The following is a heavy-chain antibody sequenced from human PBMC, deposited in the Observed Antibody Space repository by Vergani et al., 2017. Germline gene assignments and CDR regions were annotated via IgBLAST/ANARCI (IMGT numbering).Heavy chain of an antibody. CDR3: TTPTKWELRYYVDY. V-gene: IGHV3-15*01. Sequence: EVQLVESGGGLVKPGGSLRLSCAASGFTFINAWMTWVRQAPGKGLEWVGRIKSKTDGGTTYYAAPVKGKFTISRDDSKNTLYLQMNSLKTEDTAVYYCTTPTKWELRYYVDYWGQGTLVTVSS. CDR1: GFTFINAW. D-gene: IGHD3-9*01. CDR2: IKSKTDGGTT. J-gene: IGHJ4*02.